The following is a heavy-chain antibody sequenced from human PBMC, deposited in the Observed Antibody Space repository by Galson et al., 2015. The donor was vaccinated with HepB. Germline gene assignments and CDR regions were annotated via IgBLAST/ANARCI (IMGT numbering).Heavy chain of an antibody. D-gene: IGHD3-3*01. CDR1: GFTFDDYA. Sequence: SLRLSCAASGFTFDDYAMHWVRQAPGKGLEWVSGISWNSGSIGYADSVKGRFTISRDNAKNSLYLQMNSLRAEDTALYYCAKDYYDFWSGYTGAAFDIWGQGTMVTVSS. J-gene: IGHJ3*02. CDR3: AKDYYDFWSGYTGAAFDI. CDR2: ISWNSGSI. V-gene: IGHV3-9*01.